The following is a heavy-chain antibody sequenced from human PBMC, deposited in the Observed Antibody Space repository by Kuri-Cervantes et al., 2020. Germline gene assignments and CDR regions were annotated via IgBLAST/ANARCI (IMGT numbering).Heavy chain of an antibody. CDR1: GGTFSSYA. CDR2: ISAYNGNT. J-gene: IGHJ5*02. V-gene: IGHV1-18*01. Sequence: ASVKVSCKASGGTFSSYAISWVRQAPGQGLEWMGWISAYNGNTNYAQKLQGRVTMTTDTSTSTAYMELSSLRSEDTAVYYCARERGYSGYDFPWFDPWGQGTLVTVSS. CDR3: ARERGYSGYDFPWFDP. D-gene: IGHD5-12*01.